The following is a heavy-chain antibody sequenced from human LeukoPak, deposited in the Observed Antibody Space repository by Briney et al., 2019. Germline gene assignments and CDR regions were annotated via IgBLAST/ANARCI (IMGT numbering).Heavy chain of an antibody. CDR3: ARDRGKTVTSFDC. V-gene: IGHV1-18*01. CDR1: GYTCTSNG. J-gene: IGHJ4*02. CDR2: YSAYNGNT. Sequence: SVNLSCTGTGYTCTSNGYSWVRLAPAQGLELMRCYSAYNGNTNYAQKLQGRVTMTTDTSTSTAYMELRSLRSDDTAVYYCARDRGKTVTSFDCWGQGTLVTVSS. D-gene: IGHD4-17*01.